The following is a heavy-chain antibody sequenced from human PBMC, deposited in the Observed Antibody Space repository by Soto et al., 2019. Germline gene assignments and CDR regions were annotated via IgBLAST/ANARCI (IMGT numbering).Heavy chain of an antibody. CDR2: IYPGNSDT. J-gene: IGHJ6*02. CDR1: GYSFSTYW. Sequence: GESLRISWKASGYSFSTYWIGWVRHMPGKGLEWMGIIYPGNSDTRYSPSFQGQVTISVDMSIGTAYLQWSSLKASDTAIYYCARLPGGNYYYYGMDVWGQGTTVTAP. V-gene: IGHV5-51*01. CDR3: ARLPGGNYYYYGMDV. D-gene: IGHD2-8*02.